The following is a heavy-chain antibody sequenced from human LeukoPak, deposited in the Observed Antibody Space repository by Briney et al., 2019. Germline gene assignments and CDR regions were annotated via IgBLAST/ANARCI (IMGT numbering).Heavy chain of an antibody. V-gene: IGHV3-43*01. CDR3: AKDLHRGYSYGPDY. J-gene: IGHJ4*02. CDR1: GFTFSSYT. D-gene: IGHD5-18*01. CDR2: ISWNGGST. Sequence: GGSLRLSCAASGFTFSSYTMHWVRQAPGKGLEWVSLISWNGGSTYYADSVKGRFTISRDNSKNSLYLQMNSLRTDDTALYYCAKDLHRGYSYGPDYWGQGTLVTVSS.